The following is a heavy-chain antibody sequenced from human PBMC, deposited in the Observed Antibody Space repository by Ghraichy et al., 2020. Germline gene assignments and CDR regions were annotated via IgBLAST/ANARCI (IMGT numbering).Heavy chain of an antibody. D-gene: IGHD3-22*01. CDR1: GDSVSSNSAA. CDR2: TYYRSKWYN. CDR3: ARSNYYDSSGYQEPYYYGMDV. J-gene: IGHJ6*02. V-gene: IGHV6-1*01. Sequence: SQTLSLTCAISGDSVSSNSAAWNWIRQSPSRGLEWLGRTYYRSKWYNDYAVSVKSRITINPDTSKNQFSLQLNSVTPEDTAVYYCARSNYYDSSGYQEPYYYGMDVWGQGTTVTVSS.